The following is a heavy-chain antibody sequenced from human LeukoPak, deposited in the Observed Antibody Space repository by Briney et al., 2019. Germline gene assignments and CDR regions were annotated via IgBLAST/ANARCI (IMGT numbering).Heavy chain of an antibody. V-gene: IGHV5-51*01. Sequence: PGESLKISCKGSGYSFTTYWIGWVRQMPGKGLEWMGIIYPGDSNTRYSPSFQGQVTISVDKSINTAYLQWHNLKASDTAMYYCPRGNNANYYDWFDPWGQGTLVTVSS. D-gene: IGHD1-26*01. CDR3: PRGNNANYYDWFDP. CDR2: IYPGDSNT. J-gene: IGHJ5*02. CDR1: GYSFTTYW.